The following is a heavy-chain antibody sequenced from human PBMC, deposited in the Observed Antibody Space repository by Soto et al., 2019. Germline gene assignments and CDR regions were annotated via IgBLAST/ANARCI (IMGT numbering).Heavy chain of an antibody. Sequence: EVQLVESGGGLVQPGGSLRLSCVASGFTFSDSWMHWVRQAPGKGLVWVSRVNEHGSDSNYADSVKGRFTISRDNAKNTVYLQMNGLRAEDTAVYYCARVEVVTRGIDSWGQGTLVTVSS. CDR3: ARVEVVTRGIDS. CDR2: VNEHGSDS. D-gene: IGHD2-15*01. CDR1: GFTFSDSW. J-gene: IGHJ4*02. V-gene: IGHV3-74*01.